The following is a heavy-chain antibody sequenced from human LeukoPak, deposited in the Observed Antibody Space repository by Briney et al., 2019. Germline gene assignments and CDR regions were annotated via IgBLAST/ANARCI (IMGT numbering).Heavy chain of an antibody. D-gene: IGHD1-26*01. CDR1: GFTFSSYA. CDR2: ISGSGGST. V-gene: IGHV3-23*01. J-gene: IGHJ4*02. Sequence: GGSLRLSCAASGFTFSSYAMSWVRQAPGKGLEWVSAISGSGGSTYYADSVKGRFTISRDNSKNTLYLQMNSLRAEDTAVYYCAKKRRTEWEVTDYFDYWGQGTLVTVSS. CDR3: AKKRRTEWEVTDYFDY.